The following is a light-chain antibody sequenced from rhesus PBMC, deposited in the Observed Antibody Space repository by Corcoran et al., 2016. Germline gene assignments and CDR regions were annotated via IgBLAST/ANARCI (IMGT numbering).Light chain of an antibody. CDR3: QHSYGTPFT. CDR2: KAS. J-gene: IGKJ3*01. V-gene: IGKV1-74*01. CDR1: ENVNNY. Sequence: DIQMTQSPSSLSASVGDRVTITCRASENVNNYLHWYQQKPGKAPKLLVYKASNLQSGVPSRFSGSGSGTDFTLTISSLQPEDFATYYCQHSYGTPFTFGPATKLDIK.